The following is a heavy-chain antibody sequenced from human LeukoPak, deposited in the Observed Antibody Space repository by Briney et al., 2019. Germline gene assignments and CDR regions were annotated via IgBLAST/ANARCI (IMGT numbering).Heavy chain of an antibody. CDR3: ARNRRLAYCGGDCSDPPHYYYYMDV. CDR1: GFTFSSYG. J-gene: IGHJ6*03. CDR2: IYSGGST. D-gene: IGHD2-21*02. Sequence: PGRSLRLSCAASGFTFSSYGMHWVRQAPGKGLEWVSVIYSGGSTYYADSVKGRFTISRDNSKNTLYLQMNSLRAEDTAVYYCARNRRLAYCGGDCSDPPHYYYYMDVWGKGTTVTISS. V-gene: IGHV3-66*01.